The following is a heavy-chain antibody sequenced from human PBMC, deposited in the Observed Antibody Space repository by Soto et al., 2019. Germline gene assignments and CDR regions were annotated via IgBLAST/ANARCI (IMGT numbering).Heavy chain of an antibody. CDR2: ISAYNGNT. CDR3: ARDRTPRRIVSSSWTPDY. Sequence: ASVKVSCKASGYTFTSYGISWVRQAPGQGLEWMGWISAYNGNTNYAQKLQGRVTMTTDTSTSTAYMELRSLRSDDTAVYYCARDRTPRRIVSSSWTPDYWGQGTLVTVSS. J-gene: IGHJ4*02. D-gene: IGHD6-13*01. V-gene: IGHV1-18*01. CDR1: GYTFTSYG.